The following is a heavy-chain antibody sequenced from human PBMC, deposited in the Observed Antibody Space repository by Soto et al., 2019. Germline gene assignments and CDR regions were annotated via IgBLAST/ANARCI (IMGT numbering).Heavy chain of an antibody. J-gene: IGHJ4*02. CDR3: ARSHGAAVLDY. Sequence: ASVKVSCKVSGYTLTELSMHWVRQAPGQRLEWMGWINAGNGNTKYSQKFQGRVTITRDTSASTAYMELSSLRSEDTAVYYCARSHGAAVLDYWGQGTLVTVSS. V-gene: IGHV1-3*01. CDR1: GYTLTELS. D-gene: IGHD6-13*01. CDR2: INAGNGNT.